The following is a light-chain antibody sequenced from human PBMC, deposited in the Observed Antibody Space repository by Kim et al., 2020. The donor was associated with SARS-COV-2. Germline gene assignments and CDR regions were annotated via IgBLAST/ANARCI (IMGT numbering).Light chain of an antibody. CDR1: QSVFYSSNNNNY. J-gene: IGKJ2*03. CDR2: WAS. V-gene: IGKV4-1*01. Sequence: RATINCKSSQSVFYSSNNNNYLGWYPQKPGQPPKLLIYWASTRQSGVPDRFSGSGSGTDFTLTISSLQAEDVAVYYCHQYYSTPYSFGQGTKLEI. CDR3: HQYYSTPYS.